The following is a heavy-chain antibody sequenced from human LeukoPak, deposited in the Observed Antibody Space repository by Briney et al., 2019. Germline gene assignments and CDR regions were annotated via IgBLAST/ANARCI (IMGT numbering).Heavy chain of an antibody. D-gene: IGHD1-26*01. CDR2: IYYSGST. CDR3: ARDGGIVGATTPYWYFDL. CDR1: GGSISSYY. J-gene: IGHJ2*01. Sequence: SETLSLTCTVSGGSISSYYWSWIRQPPGKGLEWIGYIYYSGSTNYNPSLKSRVTISVDTSKNQFSLKLSSVTAADTAVYYCARDGGIVGATTPYWYFDLWGRGTLVTVSS. V-gene: IGHV4-59*01.